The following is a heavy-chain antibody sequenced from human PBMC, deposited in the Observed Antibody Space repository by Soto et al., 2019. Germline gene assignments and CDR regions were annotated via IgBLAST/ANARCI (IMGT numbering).Heavy chain of an antibody. Sequence: GGSLRLSCAASGFTFSSYGMHWVRQAPGKGLEWVAVIWYDGSNKYYADSVKGRFTTSRDNSKNTLYLQMNSLRAEDTAVYYCARVETYSSGWTAYNWFDPWGQGTLVTVSS. V-gene: IGHV3-33*01. CDR1: GFTFSSYG. CDR2: IWYDGSNK. CDR3: ARVETYSSGWTAYNWFDP. J-gene: IGHJ5*02. D-gene: IGHD6-19*01.